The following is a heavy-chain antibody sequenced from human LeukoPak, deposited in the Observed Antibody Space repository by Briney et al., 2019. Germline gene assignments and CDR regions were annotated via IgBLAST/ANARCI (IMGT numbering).Heavy chain of an antibody. J-gene: IGHJ4*02. CDR1: GYTFTGYY. D-gene: IGHD3-22*01. CDR2: INPSGGST. Sequence: ASVKVSCKASGYTFTGYYMHWVRQAPGQGLEWMGIINPSGGSTSYAQKFQGRVTMTRDTSTSTVYMELSSLRSEDTAVYYCARESVLGSYYYDSRIRYFDYWGQGTLVTVSS. V-gene: IGHV1-46*01. CDR3: ARESVLGSYYYDSRIRYFDY.